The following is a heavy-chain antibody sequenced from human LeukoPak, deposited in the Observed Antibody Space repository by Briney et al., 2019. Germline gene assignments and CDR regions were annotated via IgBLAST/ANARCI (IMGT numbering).Heavy chain of an antibody. D-gene: IGHD6-19*01. CDR2: INHSGSI. Sequence: SETLSLTCAVYGGSFSGYYWSWIRQPPGKGLEWIGEINHSGSINYNPPLKSRVTISVDTSKNQFSLKLSSVTAADTAVYYCARRRGWYSSGREKYFDYWGQGTLVTVSS. J-gene: IGHJ4*02. V-gene: IGHV4-34*01. CDR1: GGSFSGYY. CDR3: ARRRGWYSSGREKYFDY.